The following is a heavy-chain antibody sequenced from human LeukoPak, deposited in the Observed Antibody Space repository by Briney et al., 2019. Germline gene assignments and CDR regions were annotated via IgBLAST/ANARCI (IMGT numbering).Heavy chain of an antibody. V-gene: IGHV4-39*01. CDR1: GGSISSSSYY. CDR2: IYYSGST. J-gene: IGHJ4*02. CDR3: ARTPGGGSWYEFNY. Sequence: SETLSLTCTVSGGSISSSSYYWGWIRQPPGKGLEWIGSIYYSGSTYYNPSLKSRVTISVDTSKNQFSLKLSSVTAADTAVYYCARTPGGGSWYEFNYWGQGTLVTVSS. D-gene: IGHD6-13*01.